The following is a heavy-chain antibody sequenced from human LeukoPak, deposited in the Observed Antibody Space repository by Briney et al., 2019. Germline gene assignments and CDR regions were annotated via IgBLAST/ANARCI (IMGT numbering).Heavy chain of an antibody. CDR2: ISAYNGNT. CDR3: ARDYCSSTSCKPYYYYGMDV. D-gene: IGHD2-2*01. J-gene: IGHJ6*02. CDR1: GYTFTSYG. Sequence: GASVKVSCKASGYTFTSYGISWARQAPGQGLEWMGWISAYNGNTNYAQKLQGRVTMTTDTSTSTAYMELRSLRSDDTAVYYCARDYCSSTSCKPYYYYGMDVWGQGTTVTVSS. V-gene: IGHV1-18*01.